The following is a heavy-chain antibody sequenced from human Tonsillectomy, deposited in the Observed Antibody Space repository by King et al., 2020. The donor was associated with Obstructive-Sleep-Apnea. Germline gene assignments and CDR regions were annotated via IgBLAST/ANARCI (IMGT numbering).Heavy chain of an antibody. Sequence: VQLVESGGGVVQPGRSLRLSCAASGFTFSSYAMHWVRQAPGKGLEWVAVISYDGSNKYYADSVKGRFTISRDNSKNTLYLQMNSLRAEDTAVYYCARGGYGDYWVQGTRVTVSS. CDR2: ISYDGSNK. J-gene: IGHJ4*02. CDR3: ARGGYGDY. V-gene: IGHV3-30-3*01. CDR1: GFTFSSYA. D-gene: IGHD5-12*01.